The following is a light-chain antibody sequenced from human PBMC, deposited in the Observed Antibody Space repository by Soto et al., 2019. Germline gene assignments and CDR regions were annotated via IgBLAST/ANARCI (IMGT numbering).Light chain of an antibody. CDR1: SCDVGSYNR. V-gene: IGLV2-23*02. CDR2: EVS. Sequence: QSALTHAASGTGVPGLLIHISSTRTSCDVGSYNRVSWYQQHPGKAPKLVIYEVSKRPSGVSNRFSGSKSGNTASLTISGLQAEDEADYYCCSYATRSYVFGTGTKVTVL. CDR3: CSYATRSYV. J-gene: IGLJ1*01.